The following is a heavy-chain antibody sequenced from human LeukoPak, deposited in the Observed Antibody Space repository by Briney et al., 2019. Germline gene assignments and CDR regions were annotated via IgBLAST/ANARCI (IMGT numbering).Heavy chain of an antibody. Sequence: GGSLRLSCAASGLRFRNYGMHWVRQAPGKGLEWVAVIWYDGSNQYYVDSVKGRFTVSRDNAKNTLYLQMNSLRAEDTAVYYCATDGNSGKYYDYWGQGTLVTVSS. D-gene: IGHD1-26*01. J-gene: IGHJ4*02. CDR1: GLRFRNYG. V-gene: IGHV3-33*01. CDR3: ATDGNSGKYYDY. CDR2: IWYDGSNQ.